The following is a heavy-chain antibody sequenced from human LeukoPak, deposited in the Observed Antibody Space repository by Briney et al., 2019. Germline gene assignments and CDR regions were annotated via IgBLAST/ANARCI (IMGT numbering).Heavy chain of an antibody. Sequence: GGSLRLSCAASGFTFSVAWMTWVRQAPGKGLEWVGLIKSKGNGATTDFAAPVKGRFTISRDDSKNMLFLQMDSLKTEDTAVYCCTTIRSPDCFSFNTWGQGTLVTVSS. V-gene: IGHV3-15*01. CDR1: GFTFSVAW. CDR2: IKSKGNGATT. D-gene: IGHD2-21*02. J-gene: IGHJ1*01. CDR3: TTIRSPDCFSFNT.